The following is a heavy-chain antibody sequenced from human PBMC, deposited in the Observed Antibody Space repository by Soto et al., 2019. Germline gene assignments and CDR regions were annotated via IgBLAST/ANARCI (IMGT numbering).Heavy chain of an antibody. Sequence: GWSLRLSCTGSGFTFGNYGMHWVRRAPGKGLEWVASTSYDGNNKYYADSLKGRFTISRDNSKKMVYLQMTSLGPEDTAVYYCAKGGGSARDFDYWGQGAMVTVYS. J-gene: IGHJ4*02. V-gene: IGHV3-30*18. CDR3: AKGGGSARDFDY. CDR2: TSYDGNNK. D-gene: IGHD1-26*01. CDR1: GFTFGNYG.